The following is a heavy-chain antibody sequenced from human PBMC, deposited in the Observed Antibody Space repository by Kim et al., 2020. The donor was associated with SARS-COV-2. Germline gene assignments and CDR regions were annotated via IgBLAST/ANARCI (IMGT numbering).Heavy chain of an antibody. CDR3: ARVRWQQLAYYYDSSGPLDY. CDR1: GGTFSSYA. CDR2: IIPIFGTA. Sequence: SVKVSCKASGGTFSSYAISWVRQAPGQGLEWMGGIIPIFGTANYAQKFQGRVTITADESTSTAYMELSSLRSEDTVVYYCARVRWQQLAYYYDSSGPLDYWGQGTLVTVSS. J-gene: IGHJ4*02. V-gene: IGHV1-69*13. D-gene: IGHD3-22*01.